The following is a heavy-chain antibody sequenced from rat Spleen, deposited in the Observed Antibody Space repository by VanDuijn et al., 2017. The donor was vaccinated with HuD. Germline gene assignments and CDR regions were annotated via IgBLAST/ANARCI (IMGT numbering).Heavy chain of an antibody. CDR1: GFSLHNFA. J-gene: IGHJ2*01. V-gene: IGHV2-15*01. D-gene: IGHD1-7*01. Sequence: QVQLKESGPGLVQPSQTLSLTCTVAGFSLHNFAVNWVRQPPGKGLEWIGAIWGDESTDFNSVLRSRLSISRDTSKSQVFLKMNSLQTEDTAIYFCIRERYGNPASYYFDYWGQGVMVTVSS. CDR2: IWGDEST. CDR3: IRERYGNPASYYFDY.